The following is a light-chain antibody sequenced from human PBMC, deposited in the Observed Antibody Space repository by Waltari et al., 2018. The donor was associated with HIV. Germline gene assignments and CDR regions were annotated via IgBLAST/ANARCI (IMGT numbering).Light chain of an antibody. Sequence: EIVLTQSPGTLSLSPGERATLSCRASQSVSSSYLAWYQQKPGQAPRLLIYGASSRATGIPDRFSGSGSGTDFTLTINSLEAEDAAAYYCHQSSSLPHGYTFGQGTKLEIK. CDR2: GAS. J-gene: IGKJ2*01. V-gene: IGKV3-20*01. CDR1: QSVSSSY. CDR3: HQSSSLPHGYT.